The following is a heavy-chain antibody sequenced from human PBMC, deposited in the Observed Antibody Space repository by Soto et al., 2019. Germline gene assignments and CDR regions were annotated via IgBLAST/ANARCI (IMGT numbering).Heavy chain of an antibody. CDR1: GFLFSSYS. D-gene: IGHD1-26*01. Sequence: RSLMLSCAALGFLFSSYSMHWVLQGPGKRLEWVAVISYDASNKYYADSVRGRITISRDNAKNTLYLQMNSLRDDDTAVYYCARHPSPIVGATEYYFAYWGQGSLVTVS. J-gene: IGHJ4*02. V-gene: IGHV3-30-3*01. CDR2: ISYDASNK. CDR3: ARHPSPIVGATEYYFAY.